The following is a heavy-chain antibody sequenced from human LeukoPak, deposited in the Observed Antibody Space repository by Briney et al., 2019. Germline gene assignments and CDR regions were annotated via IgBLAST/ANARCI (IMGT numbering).Heavy chain of an antibody. V-gene: IGHV3-48*01. CDR2: IGIDSGNT. CDR1: GFTFSDYT. D-gene: IGHD5-24*01. Sequence: GGSLRLSCAASGFTFSDYTMNWVRQAPRKGLEWMSYIGIDSGNTNYEHSVQDRFTVSGDKAKNTLYLQMNSRRVEDTSVYYCARDYKYAFDNWGQGTLVTVSS. J-gene: IGHJ4*02. CDR3: ARDYKYAFDN.